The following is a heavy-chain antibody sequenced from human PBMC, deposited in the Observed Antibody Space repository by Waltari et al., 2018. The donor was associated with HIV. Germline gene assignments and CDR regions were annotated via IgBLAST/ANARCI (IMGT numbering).Heavy chain of an antibody. V-gene: IGHV3-9*01. D-gene: IGHD3-3*01. J-gene: IGHJ6*02. Sequence: EVQLVETGGGTVQPGRSLRLSCTAPGLTFVDQDMHWFRQPPGKGLEWVSGISWNSGDIAYADSVKGRFTISRDNTKNSLFLQMNSVRVEDTALYYCVKDGASTIFGVLNGMDVWGQGTTVTVSS. CDR1: GLTFVDQD. CDR2: ISWNSGDI. CDR3: VKDGASTIFGVLNGMDV.